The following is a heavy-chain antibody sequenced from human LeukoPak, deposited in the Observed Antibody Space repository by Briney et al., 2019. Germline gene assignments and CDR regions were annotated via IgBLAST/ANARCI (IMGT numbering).Heavy chain of an antibody. D-gene: IGHD6-19*01. J-gene: IGHJ5*02. CDR1: GYTFTGYY. Sequence: ASVKVSCKASGYTFTGYYMHWVSQAPGQGLEWMGWINPNSGGTNYAQKFQGRVTMTRDTSISTAYMELSRLRSDDTAVYYCARVGGWYDNWFDPWGQGTLVTVSS. CDR2: INPNSGGT. CDR3: ARVGGWYDNWFDP. V-gene: IGHV1-2*02.